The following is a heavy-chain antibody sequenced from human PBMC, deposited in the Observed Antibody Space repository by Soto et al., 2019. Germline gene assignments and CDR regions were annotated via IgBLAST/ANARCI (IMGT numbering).Heavy chain of an antibody. CDR2: ISYSGST. J-gene: IGHJ4*02. V-gene: IGHV4-59*08. Sequence: QVQLQESGPGLVRPSETLSLTCIVSGDSISSYYWSWIRQPPGKGLEWIGYISYSGSTNYNPSLKSRVTMSVDTPKNHFSLKLISVAAADTAVYYCARHVRAGDWTRYLDCWGQGTLVTVSS. CDR1: GDSISSYY. CDR3: ARHVRAGDWTRYLDC. D-gene: IGHD1-1*01.